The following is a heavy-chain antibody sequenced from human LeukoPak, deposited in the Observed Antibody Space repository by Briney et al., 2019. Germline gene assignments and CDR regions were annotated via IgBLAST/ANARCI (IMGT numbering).Heavy chain of an antibody. D-gene: IGHD1-26*01. CDR1: GGSFSGYY. CDR3: ARDQGGATSY. J-gene: IGHJ4*02. CDR2: INHSGST. V-gene: IGHV4-34*01. Sequence: PSETLSLTCAVYGGSFSGYYWSWIRQPPGKGLEWIGEINHSGSTNYNPSLKSRVTISVDTSKKQFSLKLSSVTAADTAVYYCARDQGGATSYWGQGTLVTVSS.